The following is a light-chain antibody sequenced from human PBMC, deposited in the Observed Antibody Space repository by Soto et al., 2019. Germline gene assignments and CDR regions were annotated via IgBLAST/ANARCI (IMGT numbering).Light chain of an antibody. V-gene: IGKV3D-20*02. CDR2: GAS. CDR1: QSVSSSY. CDR3: QQRSNWLT. J-gene: IGKJ4*01. Sequence: EIVLTESPGTLSLSPWERATLSCRASQSVSSSYLAWYQQKPGQAPRLLIYGASSRATGIPARFSGSGSGTDFTLTISSLEPEDFAVYYCQQRSNWLTFGGGTKVDIK.